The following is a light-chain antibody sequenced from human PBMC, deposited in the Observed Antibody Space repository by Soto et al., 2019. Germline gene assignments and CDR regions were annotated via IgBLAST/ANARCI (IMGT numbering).Light chain of an antibody. CDR3: QQYNNWWT. V-gene: IGKV3-15*01. J-gene: IGKJ1*01. CDR2: GAS. Sequence: EIVMTQSPATLSVSPGERATLSCRASQSVGSNLAWYQQKPGKAPRLLIYGASTRATGIPARFSGSGSGTEFTLTIRSLQSEDFAVYYCQQYNNWWTFGQGTKVDIK. CDR1: QSVGSN.